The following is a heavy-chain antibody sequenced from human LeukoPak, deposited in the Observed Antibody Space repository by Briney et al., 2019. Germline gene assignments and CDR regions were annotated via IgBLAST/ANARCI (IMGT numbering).Heavy chain of an antibody. CDR1: GFTFSSYS. Sequence: PGGSLRLSCAASGFTFSSYSMNWVRQAPGKGLEWVSAISGSGGSTYYADSVKGRFTISRDNSKNTLYLQMNSLRAEDTAVYYCAKDIVVVVAATSYFDYWGQGTLVTVSS. V-gene: IGHV3-23*01. D-gene: IGHD2-15*01. CDR2: ISGSGGST. J-gene: IGHJ4*02. CDR3: AKDIVVVVAATSYFDY.